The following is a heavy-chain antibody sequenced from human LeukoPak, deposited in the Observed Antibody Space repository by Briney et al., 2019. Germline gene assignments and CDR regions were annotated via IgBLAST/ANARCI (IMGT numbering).Heavy chain of an antibody. CDR1: GFTFSSYS. CDR2: ISSSSSTI. J-gene: IGHJ4*02. V-gene: IGHV3-48*02. Sequence: GGSLRLSCAASGFTFSSYSMNWVRQAPGKGLEWVSYISSSSSTIYYADSVKGRFTISRDNAKNSLYLPMNSLRDEDTAVYYCATRDRVLRYFDWFQVWGQGTLVTVSS. CDR3: ATRDRVLRYFDWFQV. D-gene: IGHD3-9*01.